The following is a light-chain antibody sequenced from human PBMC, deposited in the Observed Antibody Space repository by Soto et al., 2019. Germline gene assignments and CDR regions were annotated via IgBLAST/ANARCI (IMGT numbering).Light chain of an antibody. CDR3: QQYYTSPS. Sequence: DIMLTQSPDSLAVSLGERATINCESSQTLFFRSTNKNYLAWYQQKPGQPPKLLVSWASTRESGVPDRCSGTGSGTDFTLTSTSLQAEDVAVYYCQQYYTSPSFGQGTKVEIK. J-gene: IGKJ1*01. CDR2: WAS. V-gene: IGKV4-1*01. CDR1: QTLFFRSTNKNY.